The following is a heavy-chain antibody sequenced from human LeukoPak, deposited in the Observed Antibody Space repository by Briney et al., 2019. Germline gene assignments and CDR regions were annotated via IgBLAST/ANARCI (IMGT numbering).Heavy chain of an antibody. CDR3: ARTYYDILTGSTLNYFDY. Sequence: SETLSLTCTVSGGSISNRNYFWSWIRQHPGEGLEWIGYINYSGSTYFNPSLKSRVTISVDTSTNQFFLELNSVTAADTAVYHCARTYYDILTGSTLNYFDYWGQGTLVTVSS. CDR1: GGSISNRNYF. J-gene: IGHJ4*02. V-gene: IGHV4-31*03. D-gene: IGHD3-9*01. CDR2: INYSGST.